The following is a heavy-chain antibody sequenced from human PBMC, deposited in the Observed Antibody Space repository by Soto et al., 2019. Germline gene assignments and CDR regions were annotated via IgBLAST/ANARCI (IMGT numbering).Heavy chain of an antibody. CDR2: IRASGGST. CDR3: AKDVSPFDP. V-gene: IGHV3-23*01. CDR1: RFAFCPNW. J-gene: IGHJ5*02. Sequence: SLLLTCGASRFAFCPNWMNGVRQAPGKGLEWVSAIRASGGSTYYVDSVKGRFTISRDNSKNTLYLQMNSLRAEDTAVYYCAKDVSPFDPWGQGTLVTVSS.